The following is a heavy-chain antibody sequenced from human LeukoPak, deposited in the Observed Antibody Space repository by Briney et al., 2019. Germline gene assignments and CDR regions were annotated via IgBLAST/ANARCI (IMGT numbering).Heavy chain of an antibody. CDR2: IKEDGSAT. Sequence: GGCLRLSCAASGFTFSNYWMSWVRQAPGKGLEWVANIKEDGSATYYVDSVKGRFTISRDNAKNSQYLQMNSLRAEDTAVYYCARDIGYNTFDYWGEGTMATVSS. D-gene: IGHD5-24*01. CDR1: GFTFSNYW. V-gene: IGHV3-7*05. J-gene: IGHJ4*01. CDR3: ARDIGYNTFDY.